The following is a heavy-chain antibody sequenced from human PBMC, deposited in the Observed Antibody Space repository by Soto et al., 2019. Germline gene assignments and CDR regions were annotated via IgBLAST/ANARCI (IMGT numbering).Heavy chain of an antibody. D-gene: IGHD3-10*01. CDR3: ARDNVLLWFGELFPYYYYYGMDV. Sequence: QVQLVQSGAEVKKPGASVKVSCKASGYTFTSYGISWVRQAPGQGLEWMGWISAYNGNTNYAQKLQGRVTMTTDTSTSTAYMELRSLRSDDTAVYYCARDNVLLWFGELFPYYYYYGMDVWGQGTTVTVSS. CDR2: ISAYNGNT. V-gene: IGHV1-18*01. CDR1: GYTFTSYG. J-gene: IGHJ6*02.